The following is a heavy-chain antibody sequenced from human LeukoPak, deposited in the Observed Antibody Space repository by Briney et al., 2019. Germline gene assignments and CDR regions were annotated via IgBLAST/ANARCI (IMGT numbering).Heavy chain of an antibody. CDR3: AKDTGSVVTATRGAFDI. Sequence: GGSLRLSCAASGFTFDDYAMHWVRQAPGKGLEWVAGISWNSGSIVYADSVKGRFTISRDNAKNSLYLQMNSLRAEDTALYYCAKDTGSVVTATRGAFDIWGKGTMVTVSS. CDR2: ISWNSGSI. J-gene: IGHJ3*02. D-gene: IGHD2-21*02. V-gene: IGHV3-9*01. CDR1: GFTFDDYA.